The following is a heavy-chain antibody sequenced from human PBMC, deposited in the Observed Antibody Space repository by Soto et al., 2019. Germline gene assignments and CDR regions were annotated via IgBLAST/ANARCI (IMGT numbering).Heavy chain of an antibody. Sequence: EVQMLESGGGLVQPGGSLRLSCTGSGFTFSSYGMSWVRQAPGKGLEWVSGISGGGPPTYYADSVRVRFTISRDNSKNTLYLQMNSLRAEDTAVYYCAIRTYSTGWYYLDLWGRGTLVTVSA. J-gene: IGHJ4*02. CDR1: GFTFSSYG. D-gene: IGHD6-25*01. CDR2: ISGGGPPT. CDR3: AIRTYSTGWYYLDL. V-gene: IGHV3-23*01.